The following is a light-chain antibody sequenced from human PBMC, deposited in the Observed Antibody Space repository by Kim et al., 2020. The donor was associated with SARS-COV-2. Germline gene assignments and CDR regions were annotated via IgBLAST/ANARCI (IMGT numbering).Light chain of an antibody. CDR1: SSSIGAGSD. V-gene: IGLV1-40*01. J-gene: IGLJ1*01. CDR3: QSYDSSLSGSGV. Sequence: VTTACTGSSSSIGAGSDVHWSQQLQRTAPQLLSNGNNNRPSGVPDPSSGSKSCTSASMAITGLQAADEDDEYYQSYDSSLSGSGVFGAGTKVTVL. CDR2: GNN.